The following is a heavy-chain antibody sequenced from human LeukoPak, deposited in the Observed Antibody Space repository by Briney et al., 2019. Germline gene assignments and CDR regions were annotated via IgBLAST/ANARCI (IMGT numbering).Heavy chain of an antibody. CDR2: IKQDGSEK. D-gene: IGHD3-10*01. CDR1: GFNFNTYW. CDR3: ARPLMYYYGSETYFWFDP. V-gene: IGHV3-7*01. Sequence: PGGSLRLSCAASGFNFNTYWMGWVRQAPGKGLEWVANIKQDGSEKYYVDSVKGRFTISRDNVKNSMYLQMNSLRAEDTAVYYCARPLMYYYGSETYFWFDPWGQGTLVTVSS. J-gene: IGHJ5*02.